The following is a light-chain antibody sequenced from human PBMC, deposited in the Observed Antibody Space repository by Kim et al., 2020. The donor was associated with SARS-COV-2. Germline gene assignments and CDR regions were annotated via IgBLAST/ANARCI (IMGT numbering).Light chain of an antibody. V-gene: IGLV1-44*01. J-gene: IGLJ3*02. Sequence: GQRVTISCSGRSSNIATNTVNWYQQLPGRAPKLLIHTSNQRPSGVPDRFSGSKSGTSGSLAISGLQSEDEADYYCASWDNGLNARVFGGGTQLTVL. CDR3: ASWDNGLNARV. CDR2: TSN. CDR1: SSNIATNT.